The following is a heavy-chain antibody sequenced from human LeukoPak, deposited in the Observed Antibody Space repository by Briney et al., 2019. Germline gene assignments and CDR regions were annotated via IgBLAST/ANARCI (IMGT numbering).Heavy chain of an antibody. V-gene: IGHV4-59*12. Sequence: PSETLSLTCTVSGGSISSYYWSWIRQPPGKGLEWIGYIYYSGSTNYNPSLKSRVTISVDTSKNQFSLKLSSVTAADTAVCYCARVRVMTTVTTGAYYYYGMDVWGQGTTVTVSS. D-gene: IGHD4-4*01. CDR3: ARVRVMTTVTTGAYYYYGMDV. J-gene: IGHJ6*02. CDR1: GGSISSYY. CDR2: IYYSGST.